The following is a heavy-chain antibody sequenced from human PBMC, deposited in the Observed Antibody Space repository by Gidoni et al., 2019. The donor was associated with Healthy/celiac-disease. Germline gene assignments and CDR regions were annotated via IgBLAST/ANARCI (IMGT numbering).Heavy chain of an antibody. CDR1: GGSISSSSYY. V-gene: IGHV4-39*01. CDR2: IYYSGST. CDR3: ASRGTGIAAAGLFDY. D-gene: IGHD6-13*01. Sequence: QLQLQESGPGLVKPSETLSLTCTVSGGSISSSSYYWGWIRQPPGKGLEWIGSIYYSGSTYYNPSLKSRVTISVDTSKNQFSLKLSSVTAADTAAYYCASRGTGIAAAGLFDYWGQGTLVTVSS. J-gene: IGHJ4*02.